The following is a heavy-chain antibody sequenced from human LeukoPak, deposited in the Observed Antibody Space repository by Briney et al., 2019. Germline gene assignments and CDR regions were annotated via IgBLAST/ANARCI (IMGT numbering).Heavy chain of an antibody. CDR2: ISSSSSTI. CDR1: GFTFSSYS. CDR3: ARDRVEMATITYYFDY. D-gene: IGHD5-24*01. J-gene: IGHJ4*02. Sequence: PGGSLRLSCAASGFTFSSYSMNWVRQAPGKGLEWVSHISSSSSTIYYADSVKGRFTISRDNAKNSLYLQMNSLRAEDTAVYYCARDRVEMATITYYFDYWGQGTLVTVSS. V-gene: IGHV3-48*01.